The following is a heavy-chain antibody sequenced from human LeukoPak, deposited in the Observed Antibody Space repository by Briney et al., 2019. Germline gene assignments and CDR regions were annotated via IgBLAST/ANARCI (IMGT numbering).Heavy chain of an antibody. CDR2: IFGGDAT. Sequence: PGGSLRLSCAASGFTVSSNYMSWVRQAPGKGLEWVSVIFGGDATYYADSVRGRFTISRDSSDNTLYLQMRSVRAGDTAVYFCTRDTPAAGTRYFDKWGRGTLVTVSS. CDR1: GFTVSSNY. CDR3: TRDTPAAGTRYFDK. J-gene: IGHJ4*02. D-gene: IGHD6-25*01. V-gene: IGHV3-66*01.